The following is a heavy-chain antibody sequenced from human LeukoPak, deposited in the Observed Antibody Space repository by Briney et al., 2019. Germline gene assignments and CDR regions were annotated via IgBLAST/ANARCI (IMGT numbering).Heavy chain of an antibody. CDR3: AKLDLRITMIVGGYFDY. CDR2: ISGSGGST. J-gene: IGHJ4*02. CDR1: GFTFSSYA. Sequence: GGSLRLSCAASGFTFSSYAMSWVRQAPGKGLEWVSAISGSGGSTYYADSVKGRFTISRDNSKNTLYLQMNSLRAEDTAVYYCAKLDLRITMIVGGYFDYWGQGTLVTVCS. D-gene: IGHD3-22*01. V-gene: IGHV3-23*01.